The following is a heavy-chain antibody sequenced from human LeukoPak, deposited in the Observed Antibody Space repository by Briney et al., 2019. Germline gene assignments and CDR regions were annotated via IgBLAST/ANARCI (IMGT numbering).Heavy chain of an antibody. CDR1: GFTVGSNY. CDR2: IYRGGSI. V-gene: IGHV3-53*01. J-gene: IGHJ6*02. CDR3: ARDRVHSEYGMDV. D-gene: IGHD3-10*01. Sequence: GGSLRLSCVASGFTVGSNYMSWVRQAPGKGLEWVSVIYRGGSIYYADSVKGRFIISRDNSKNTLYLQMNSLRAEDTAIYYCARDRVHSEYGMDVWSQGTTVTVSS.